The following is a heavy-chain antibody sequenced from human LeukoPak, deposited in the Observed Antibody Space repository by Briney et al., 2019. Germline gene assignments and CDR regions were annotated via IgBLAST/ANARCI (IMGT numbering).Heavy chain of an antibody. CDR3: IRYATYCSSTSCPREL. J-gene: IGHJ4*02. V-gene: IGHV3-73*01. D-gene: IGHD2-2*01. CDR2: IRSKANSYAT. Sequence: GGPLRLSCAASGFTFSGSAMHWVRQASGKGLEWVGRIRSKANSYATAYAASVKGRFTISRDDSKNTAYLQMNSLKDEDRDVYYRIRYATYCSSTSCPRELWGQGTVVSVCS. CDR1: GFTFSGSA.